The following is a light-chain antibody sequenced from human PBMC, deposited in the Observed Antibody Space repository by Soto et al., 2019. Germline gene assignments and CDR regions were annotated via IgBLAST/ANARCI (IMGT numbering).Light chain of an antibody. CDR3: QQRNMWPIT. Sequence: EVLVAHSPVTLSVSPGGRATLFCRASQSFRGLLAWYQQKPGQAPRLLIYDAYNRATGIPPRFSGSGSGTDFTLTISSLEPEDSAVYYCQQRNMWPITFGQGTRLEIK. CDR2: DAY. CDR1: QSFRGL. V-gene: IGKV3-11*01. J-gene: IGKJ5*01.